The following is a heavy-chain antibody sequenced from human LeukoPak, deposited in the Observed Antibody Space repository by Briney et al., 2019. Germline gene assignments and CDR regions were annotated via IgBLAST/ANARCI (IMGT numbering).Heavy chain of an antibody. J-gene: IGHJ5*02. V-gene: IGHV1-2*02. D-gene: IGHD5-18*01. Sequence: GASVKVSCKASGYTFTGYYMHWVRQAPGQGLEWMGWINPNSGGTNYAQKFQGRVTITADESTSTAYMELSSLRSEDTAVYYCARAGYSYGYDPGNWFDPWGQGTLVTVSS. CDR3: ARAGYSYGYDPGNWFDP. CDR1: GYTFTGYY. CDR2: INPNSGGT.